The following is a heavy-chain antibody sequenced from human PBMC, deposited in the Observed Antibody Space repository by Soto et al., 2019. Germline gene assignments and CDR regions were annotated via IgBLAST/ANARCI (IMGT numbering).Heavy chain of an antibody. Sequence: PGGSLRLSCSASGFVFGDYAVTWVRQAPGKGLEWVGVVRSETYGGSTEYAASVKGRFRISRDDSESIAYLQMTNLKTEDTAVYYCTRGRGTSGWYADYWGKGSRVTVS. CDR2: VRSETYGGST. J-gene: IGHJ4*02. CDR1: GFVFGDYA. V-gene: IGHV3-49*04. CDR3: TRGRGTSGWYADY. D-gene: IGHD6-13*01.